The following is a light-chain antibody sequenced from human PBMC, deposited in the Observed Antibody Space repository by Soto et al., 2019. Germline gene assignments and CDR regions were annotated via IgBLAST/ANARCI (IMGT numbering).Light chain of an antibody. V-gene: IGKV3-20*01. CDR3: QQYGTSPT. Sequence: EIVLTQSPGTLSLSPGEIATLSCRASQSVSSSFLAWYQQKPGQAPRLLIYGASSRATGIPDRFSGSGSGTDFTLTISRLEPEDVAVYYCQQYGTSPTFGQATKLEIK. CDR2: GAS. J-gene: IGKJ2*01. CDR1: QSVSSSF.